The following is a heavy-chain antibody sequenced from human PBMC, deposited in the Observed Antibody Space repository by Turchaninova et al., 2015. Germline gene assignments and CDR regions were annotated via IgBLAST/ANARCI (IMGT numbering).Heavy chain of an antibody. Sequence: QITLKESGPTLVKPTQTLTLTCTFSGFSLNPYGVGVGWIRQPPGKALAWLALIYWDVDKPYNPSLKSRLTISKDTSTNQVVLTMTNMDPVDTATYYCAHRPMGGAFDIWGQGTMVTVSS. CDR1: GFSLNPYGVG. CDR2: IYWDVDK. D-gene: IGHD3-10*01. CDR3: AHRPMGGAFDI. J-gene: IGHJ3*02. V-gene: IGHV2-5*02.